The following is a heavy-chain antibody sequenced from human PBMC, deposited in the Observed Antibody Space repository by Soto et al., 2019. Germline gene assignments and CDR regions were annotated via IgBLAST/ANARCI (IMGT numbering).Heavy chain of an antibody. Sequence: SVKVSCKASGGTFSSYAISWVRQAPGQGLEWMGGIIPIFGTANYAQRFQGRVTITADESTSTAYMELSSLRSEDTAVYYCARFEIAAAAEGFDYWGQGTLVTVSS. CDR1: GGTFSSYA. V-gene: IGHV1-69*13. J-gene: IGHJ4*02. CDR3: ARFEIAAAAEGFDY. CDR2: IIPIFGTA. D-gene: IGHD6-13*01.